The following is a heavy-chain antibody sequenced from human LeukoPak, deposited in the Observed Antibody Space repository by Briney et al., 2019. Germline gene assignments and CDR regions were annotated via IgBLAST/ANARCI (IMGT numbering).Heavy chain of an antibody. D-gene: IGHD3-16*01. J-gene: IGHJ4*02. V-gene: IGHV3-23*01. CDR3: AKDLFGGRARAYFDY. CDR2: ISGSGGYA. Sequence: GGSLRLSCAASGFTFSSYAMSWVRQAPGKGLEWVSSISGSGGYAYYANSAKGRFITSRDNSKNTLYLQMNSLRAEDTAVYYCAKDLFGGRARAYFDYWGQGTLVTVSS. CDR1: GFTFSSYA.